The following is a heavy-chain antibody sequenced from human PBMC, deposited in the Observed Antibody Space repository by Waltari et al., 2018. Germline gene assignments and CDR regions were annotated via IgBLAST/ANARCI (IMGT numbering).Heavy chain of an antibody. Sequence: EVQLLESGGGLVQPGGSLRLSCEASGFRFSDFAMSWVRQAPGRGLEWVAAITKTGDDTCYADSVGGRLTVSRDNSKNTLYVQMNSLRAEDAAVYYCATYNLGFIYYRGLDVWGQGTTVTVSS. J-gene: IGHJ6*02. V-gene: IGHV3-23*01. D-gene: IGHD1-1*01. CDR3: ATYNLGFIYYRGLDV. CDR2: ITKTGDDT. CDR1: GFRFSDFA.